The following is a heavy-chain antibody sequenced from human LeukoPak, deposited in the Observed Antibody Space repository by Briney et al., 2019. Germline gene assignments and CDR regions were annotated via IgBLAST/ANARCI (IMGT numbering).Heavy chain of an antibody. Sequence: WGSLRLSCAASGFTFSSYEMSGVRQAPGKGLEWVSYISSSGSTIYYADSVKGRFTISRDNAKNSLYLQMNSLRAEDTAVYYCARDSVVGATRVPFDYWGQGTLVTVSS. CDR3: ARDSVVGATRVPFDY. CDR2: ISSSGSTI. D-gene: IGHD1-26*01. J-gene: IGHJ4*02. V-gene: IGHV3-48*03. CDR1: GFTFSSYE.